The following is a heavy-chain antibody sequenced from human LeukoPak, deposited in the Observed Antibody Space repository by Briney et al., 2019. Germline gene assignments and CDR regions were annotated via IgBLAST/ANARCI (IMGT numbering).Heavy chain of an antibody. CDR2: ISNDGSNK. V-gene: IGHV3-30*18. Sequence: GGSLRLSCAASGFTFSSSGMHCVRQAPGKGLEWLAVISNDGSNKYYADSVKGRFTISRDNPKNTLYLEMNSLRAEDTAVYYCAKRGGSYFDYWGQGTLVTVSS. CDR3: AKRGGSYFDY. CDR1: GFTFSSSG. D-gene: IGHD1-26*01. J-gene: IGHJ4*02.